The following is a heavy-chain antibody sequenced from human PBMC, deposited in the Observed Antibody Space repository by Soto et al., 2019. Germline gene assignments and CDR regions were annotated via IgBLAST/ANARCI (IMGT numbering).Heavy chain of an antibody. J-gene: IGHJ5*02. V-gene: IGHV1-69*13. CDR1: GGTFSSYA. CDR3: ARDRVLVPAAYNWFDP. D-gene: IGHD2-2*01. CDR2: IIPIFGTA. Sequence: ASVKVSCKASGGTFSSYAISWVRQAPGQGLEWMGGIIPIFGTANYAQKFQGRVTITADESTSTAYMELSSLRSEDTAVYYCARDRVLVPAAYNWFDPWGQGTLVTVSS.